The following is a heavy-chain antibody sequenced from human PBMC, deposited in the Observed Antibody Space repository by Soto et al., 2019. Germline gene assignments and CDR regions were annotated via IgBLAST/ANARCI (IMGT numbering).Heavy chain of an antibody. CDR3: ARAEGGIFDY. CDR1: GGSISSGGYS. J-gene: IGHJ4*02. V-gene: IGHV4-30-2*01. Sequence: QLQLQESGSRLVKPSQTLSLTCAVSGGSISSGGYSWSWIRQPPGKGLEWIGYIYHSGSTYYNPSLKSRVTISVDRSKNQFSLKLSSVTAADTAVYYCARAEGGIFDYWGQGTLVTVSS. CDR2: IYHSGST.